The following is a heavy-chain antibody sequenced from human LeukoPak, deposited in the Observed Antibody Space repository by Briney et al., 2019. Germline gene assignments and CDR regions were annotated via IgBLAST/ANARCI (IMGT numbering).Heavy chain of an antibody. Sequence: PGRSLRLSCAASGFTFSDYSLHWVRQAPGKGLEWVALISYNGNNEYYADSVKGGFTTTRDSSKNTLYLQMNSLRVEDTAMYYCARRMDYFDYWGQGTLVTVSS. V-gene: IGHV3-30-3*01. CDR3: ARRMDYFDY. CDR1: GFTFSDYS. J-gene: IGHJ4*02. D-gene: IGHD2-8*01. CDR2: ISYNGNNE.